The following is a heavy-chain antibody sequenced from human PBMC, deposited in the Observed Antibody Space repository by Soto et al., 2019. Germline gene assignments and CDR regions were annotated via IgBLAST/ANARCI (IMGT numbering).Heavy chain of an antibody. Sequence: GGSLRLSCAASGFTFSSYSMNWVRQAPGKGLEWVSSISSSSSYIYYADSVKGRFTISRDNAKNSLYLQMNSLRAEDTAVYYCASFGVVTKFDPWGQGTLVTVSS. D-gene: IGHD3-3*01. CDR2: ISSSSSYI. CDR1: GFTFSSYS. V-gene: IGHV3-21*01. CDR3: ASFGVVTKFDP. J-gene: IGHJ5*02.